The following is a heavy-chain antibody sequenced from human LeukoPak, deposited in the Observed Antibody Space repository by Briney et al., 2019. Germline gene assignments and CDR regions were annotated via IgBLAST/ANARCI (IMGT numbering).Heavy chain of an antibody. D-gene: IGHD2-15*01. V-gene: IGHV4-31*03. CDR3: ARDREANCSGGSCYSAGFIYGMDV. Sequence: SSQTLSLNCTVSGGSISSGGYYWSWIRQHPGKGLEWIGYIYYSGSTYYNPSLKSRVTISVDTSKNQFSLKLSSVTAADTAVYYCARDREANCSGGSCYSAGFIYGMDVWGQGTTVTVSS. CDR1: GGSISSGGYY. CDR2: IYYSGST. J-gene: IGHJ6*02.